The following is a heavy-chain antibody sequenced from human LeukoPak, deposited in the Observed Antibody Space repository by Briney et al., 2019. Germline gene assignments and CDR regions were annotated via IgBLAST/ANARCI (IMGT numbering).Heavy chain of an antibody. V-gene: IGHV4-39*01. CDR1: GGSISSSSYY. J-gene: IGHJ5*02. CDR3: ARQGIAAAGTGDWFDP. CDR2: IYYSGST. D-gene: IGHD6-13*01. Sequence: SETLSLTCTVSGGSISSSSYYWGWIRQPPGKGLEWIGSIYYSGSTYYNPSLKSRVTISVDTSKNQFSLKLSSVTAADTAVYCCARQGIAAAGTGDWFDPWGQGTLVTVSS.